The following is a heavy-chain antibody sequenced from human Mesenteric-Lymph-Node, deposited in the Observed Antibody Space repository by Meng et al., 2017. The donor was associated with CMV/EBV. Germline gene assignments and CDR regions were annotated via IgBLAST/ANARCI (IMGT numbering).Heavy chain of an antibody. CDR2: INTDTGNP. J-gene: IGHJ4*02. D-gene: IGHD2-2*01. V-gene: IGHV7-4-1*02. Sequence: GYAFTSYAMNWVRQAPGQGLEWMGWINTDTGNPTYAQGFTGRFVFSLDTSVSTAYLQISSLEAEDTAVYYCARPVGYCSDTSCYLAYWGQGTLVTVSS. CDR3: ARPVGYCSDTSCYLAY. CDR1: GYAFTSYA.